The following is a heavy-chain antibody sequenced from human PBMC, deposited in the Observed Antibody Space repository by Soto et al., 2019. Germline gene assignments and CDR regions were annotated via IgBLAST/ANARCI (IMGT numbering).Heavy chain of an antibody. Sequence: EVQLLESGGGSVQPGGYLRLSCAASGFTFSNHAMAWLRQVPGKGLEWVSGISGGGGDTYHADYVGGRFTISRDNSKNTLYLQMNSLRAEDAAVYYCARTDSSGWSIRYGMDVWGQGTTVTVSS. CDR2: ISGGGGDT. CDR1: GFTFSNHA. V-gene: IGHV3-23*01. D-gene: IGHD6-19*01. J-gene: IGHJ6*02. CDR3: ARTDSSGWSIRYGMDV.